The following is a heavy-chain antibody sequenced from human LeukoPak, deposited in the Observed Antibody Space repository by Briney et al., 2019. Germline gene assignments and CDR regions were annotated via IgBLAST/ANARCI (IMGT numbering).Heavy chain of an antibody. CDR3: AKDARSGVVDLGDSWFDP. J-gene: IGHJ5*02. Sequence: PGGSLRLSCAGSGFTFSSYAMNWVRQAPGKGLDWVSGISDSGGSTKYADSVRGRFTISRDNSKNTLYLQINSLRAEDNAIYYCAKDARSGVVDLGDSWFDPWGQGTRVTVSS. CDR1: GFTFSSYA. D-gene: IGHD3-10*01. V-gene: IGHV3-23*01. CDR2: ISDSGGST.